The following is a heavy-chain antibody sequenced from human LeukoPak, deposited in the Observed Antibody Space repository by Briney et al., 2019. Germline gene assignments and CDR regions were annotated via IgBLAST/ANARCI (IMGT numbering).Heavy chain of an antibody. CDR3: TRDLQTSTDHSSGY. CDR1: GFTFSSYA. J-gene: IGHJ4*02. CDR2: ISGSGGST. V-gene: IGHV3-23*01. Sequence: GSLRLSCAASGFTFSSYAMSWVRQAPGKGLECVSAISGSGGSTYYADSVKGRFTISRDNSKNTLYLQMNSLKTEDTAVYYCTRDLQTSTDHSSGYWGQGTLVTVSS. D-gene: IGHD6-19*01.